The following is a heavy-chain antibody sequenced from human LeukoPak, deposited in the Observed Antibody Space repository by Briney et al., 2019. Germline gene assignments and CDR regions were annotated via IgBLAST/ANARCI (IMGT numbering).Heavy chain of an antibody. CDR3: ASRKLGNDY. CDR1: GYSISTGYY. Sequence: SETLSLTCTVSGYSISTGYYWDWLRQPPGKWLEWIGTFYHGGSTYYNPSLKSRVTISADTSQNQFSLKLSSVTAADTAVYYCASRKLGNDYWGQGTLVTVSS. CDR2: FYHGGST. J-gene: IGHJ4*02. V-gene: IGHV4-38-2*02. D-gene: IGHD7-27*01.